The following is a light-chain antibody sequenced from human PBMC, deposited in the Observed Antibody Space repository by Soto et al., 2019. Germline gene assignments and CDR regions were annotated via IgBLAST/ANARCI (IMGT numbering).Light chain of an antibody. V-gene: IGKV3-20*01. CDR2: GAS. CDR3: QQYGSSPLT. Sequence: EIVLTQSPGTLYLSPGERATLSCRASQSVSSSYLAWYQQKPGQAPRLLIYGASSMPTGIPDRFSGSGSGTDFTLTISGLEPEDFAVYYCQQYGSSPLTFGGGTKLHIK. J-gene: IGKJ4*01. CDR1: QSVSSSY.